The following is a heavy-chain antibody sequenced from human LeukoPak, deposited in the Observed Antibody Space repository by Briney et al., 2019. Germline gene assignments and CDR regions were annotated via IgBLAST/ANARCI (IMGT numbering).Heavy chain of an antibody. CDR1: GFTFSSYA. D-gene: IGHD3-22*01. J-gene: IGHJ6*02. CDR2: ISYDGSNK. Sequence: PGGSLRLSCAASGFTFSSYAMHWVRQAPGKGLEWVAVISYDGSNKYYADSVKGRFTISRDNSKNTLYLQMNSLRAEDTAVCYCARDTNPIQVVVNRKGYYYYYGMDVWGQGTTVTVSS. V-gene: IGHV3-30-3*01. CDR3: ARDTNPIQVVVNRKGYYYYYGMDV.